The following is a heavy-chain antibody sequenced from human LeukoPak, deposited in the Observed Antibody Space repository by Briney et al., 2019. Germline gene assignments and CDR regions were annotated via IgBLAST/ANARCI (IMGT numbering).Heavy chain of an antibody. V-gene: IGHV4-59*08. J-gene: IGHJ3*02. CDR2: IYYSGTT. CDR3: ASNIVVVTTHDAFDI. D-gene: IGHD3-22*01. CDR1: GGSISSYY. Sequence: PSETLSLTCTVSGGSISSYYWSWIRQPPGKGLEWIGYIYYSGTTNYNPSLKSRVTISVDTSKNQFSLKLSSVTAADTAVYYCASNIVVVTTHDAFDIWGQGTMVTVSS.